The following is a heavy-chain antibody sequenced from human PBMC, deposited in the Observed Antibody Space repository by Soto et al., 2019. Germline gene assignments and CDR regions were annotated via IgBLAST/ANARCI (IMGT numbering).Heavy chain of an antibody. V-gene: IGHV2-70*11. CDR3: ARIPGIREYYYGMDV. Sequence: SGPTLVNPTQTLTLTCTFSGFSLSTSGVGVGWIRQPPGKALEWLARIDWDDDKYYSTSLKTRLTISKDTSKNQVVLTMTNMDPVDTATYYCARIPGIREYYYGMDVWGQGTTVTVSS. CDR1: GFSLSTSGVG. CDR2: IDWDDDK. J-gene: IGHJ6*02. D-gene: IGHD1-20*01.